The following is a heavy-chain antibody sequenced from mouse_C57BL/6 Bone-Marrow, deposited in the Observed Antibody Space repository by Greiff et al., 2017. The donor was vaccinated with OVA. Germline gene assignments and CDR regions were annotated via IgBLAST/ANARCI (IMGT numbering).Heavy chain of an antibody. CDR3: ARRGKPIYYYGSSYVWYFDV. CDR2: VYPYNGGT. CDR1: GFTFTDYY. Sequence: VQLQPSGPVLVKPGPSVKISCTASGFTFTDYYMPWVQQSHGKRLEWIGLVYPYNGGTSYNQKFKGKSTLTVDPSSRTAYMELNILTSEDSAVYYCARRGKPIYYYGSSYVWYFDVWGTGTTVTVSS. D-gene: IGHD1-1*01. J-gene: IGHJ1*03. V-gene: IGHV1-36*01.